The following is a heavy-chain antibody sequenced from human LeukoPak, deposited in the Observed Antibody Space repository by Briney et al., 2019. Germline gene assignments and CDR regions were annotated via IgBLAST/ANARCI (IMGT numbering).Heavy chain of an antibody. D-gene: IGHD3-10*02. CDR3: AELGITMIGGV. CDR2: ISSSGSTI. J-gene: IGHJ6*04. CDR1: GFTFSSYE. V-gene: IGHV3-48*03. Sequence: GGSLRLSCAASGFTFSSYEMNWVRQAPGKGLEWVSYISSSGSTIYYADSVKGRFTISRDNAKNSLYLQMNSLGAEDTAVCYCAELGITMIGGVWGKGTTVTISS.